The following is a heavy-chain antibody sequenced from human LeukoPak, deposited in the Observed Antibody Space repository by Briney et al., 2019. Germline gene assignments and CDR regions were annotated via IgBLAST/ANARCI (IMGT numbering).Heavy chain of an antibody. CDR2: INHSGST. CDR3: ARGSSXSYPPYYYYYXXMXV. CDR1: GWSFSGYY. V-gene: IGHV4-34*01. J-gene: IGHJ6*03. D-gene: IGHD3-10*01. Sequence: SETLSLTCAVYGWSFSGYYWSWIRQPPGKGLEWIGEINHSGSTNYNPSLKSRVTISVDTSKNQFSLKLSSVTAADTAVYYCARGSSXSYPPYYYYYXXMXVWGKGTTXTXXS.